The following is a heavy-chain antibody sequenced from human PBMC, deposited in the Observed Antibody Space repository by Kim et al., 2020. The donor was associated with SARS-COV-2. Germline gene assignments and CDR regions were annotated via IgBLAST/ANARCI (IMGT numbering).Heavy chain of an antibody. V-gene: IGHV4-39*01. CDR2: IYYSGST. CDR1: GGSISSSSYY. J-gene: IGHJ4*02. CDR3: ARQGTAETLFD. D-gene: IGHD2-21*01. Sequence: SETLSLTCTVSGGSISSSSYYWGWIRQPPWKGLEWIGSIYYSGSTYYNPSLKSRVTISVDTSKNQFSLKLSSVTAADTAVYYCARQGTAETLFDWGQGTLVTVSS.